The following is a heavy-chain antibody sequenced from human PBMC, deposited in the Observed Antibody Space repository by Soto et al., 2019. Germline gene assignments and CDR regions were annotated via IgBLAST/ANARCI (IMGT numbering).Heavy chain of an antibody. Sequence: QLQLQESGSGLVKPSQTLSLTCAVSGGSISSGGYSWSWIRQPPGKGLEWIGYIYQSGSTNYNPSLKGRVSISVDGSKNQFSLMLSSVTAADTAIYYCARGTDASPNWFDPWGQGTLVTVSS. V-gene: IGHV4-30-2*01. CDR3: ARGTDASPNWFDP. D-gene: IGHD2-8*01. CDR2: IYQSGST. J-gene: IGHJ5*02. CDR1: GGSISSGGYS.